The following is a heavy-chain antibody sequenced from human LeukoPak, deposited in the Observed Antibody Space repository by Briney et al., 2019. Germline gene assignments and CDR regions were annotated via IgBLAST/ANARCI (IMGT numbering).Heavy chain of an antibody. CDR1: GFTFSDYY. J-gene: IGHJ6*02. V-gene: IGHV3-7*01. CDR3: ARESAYHFYGMDV. CDR2: IKQDGTET. Sequence: GGSLRLSCAASGFTFSDYYMSWIRQAPGKGLEWVANIKQDGTETYYVDSVKGRFTISRDNAENSLHLQMNSLRAEDTAVYYCARESAYHFYGMDVWGQGTTVTVSS. D-gene: IGHD3-3*01.